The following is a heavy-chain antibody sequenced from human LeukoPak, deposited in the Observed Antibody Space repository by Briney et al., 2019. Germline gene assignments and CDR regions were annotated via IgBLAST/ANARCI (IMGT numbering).Heavy chain of an antibody. CDR1: GFTFSGSA. CDR3: AKPLELRYFDCWVY. V-gene: IGHV3-23*03. CDR2: IYSGGST. D-gene: IGHD3-9*01. J-gene: IGHJ4*02. Sequence: GGSLRLSCAASGFTFSGSAMHWVRQASGKGLEWVSVIYSGGSTYYADSVKGRFTISRDNSKNTLYLQMNSLRAEDTAVYYCAKPLELRYFDCWVYWGQGTLVTVSS.